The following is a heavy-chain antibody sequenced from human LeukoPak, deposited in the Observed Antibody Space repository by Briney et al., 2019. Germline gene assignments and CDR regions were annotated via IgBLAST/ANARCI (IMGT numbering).Heavy chain of an antibody. J-gene: IGHJ5*02. Sequence: SETLSLTCTVSGGSISSSSYYWGWIRQPPGKGLEWIGSIYYSGSTYYNPSLKSRVTISVDTSKNQFSLKLSSVTAADTAVYYCARGTIAAAGNWFDPWGQGTLVTVSS. CDR1: GGSISSSSYY. CDR2: IYYSGST. D-gene: IGHD6-13*01. V-gene: IGHV4-39*01. CDR3: ARGTIAAAGNWFDP.